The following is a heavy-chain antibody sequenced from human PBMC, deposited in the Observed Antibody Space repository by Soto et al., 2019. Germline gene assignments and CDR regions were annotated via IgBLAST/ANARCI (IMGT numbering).Heavy chain of an antibody. CDR3: ATNYAYYYYYGMDV. CDR2: IYYSGST. J-gene: IGHJ6*02. V-gene: IGHV4-39*01. CDR1: GGSISSSSHY. D-gene: IGHD4-4*01. Sequence: PSETLSLTCTVSGGSISSSSHYWGWIRQPPGKGLEWIGSIYYSGSTYYNPSLKSRVTISVDTSKNQFSLKLSSVTAADTAVYYCATNYAYYYYYGMDVWGQGTTVTVS.